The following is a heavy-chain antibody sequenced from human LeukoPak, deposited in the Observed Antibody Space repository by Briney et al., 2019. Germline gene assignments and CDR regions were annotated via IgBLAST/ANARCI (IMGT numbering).Heavy chain of an antibody. CDR2: INSDGSST. CDR1: GFTFSSYW. Sequence: GGSLRLSCAASGFTFSSYWMHWVRHAPGKGLVWVSRINSDGSSTSYADSVKGRFTISRDNAKNTLYLQMNSLRAEDTAVYYCARARRGYDFWSGYTQNYYGMDVWGQGTTVTVSS. V-gene: IGHV3-74*01. D-gene: IGHD3-3*01. J-gene: IGHJ6*02. CDR3: ARARRGYDFWSGYTQNYYGMDV.